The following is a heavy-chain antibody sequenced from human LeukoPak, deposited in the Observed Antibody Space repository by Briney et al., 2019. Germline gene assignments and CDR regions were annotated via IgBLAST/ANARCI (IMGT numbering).Heavy chain of an antibody. J-gene: IGHJ1*01. CDR2: IYHSGST. CDR1: GYSISSGFY. Sequence: SETLSLTCAVSGYSISSGFYWGWIRQPPGKGLEWIGSIYHSGSTYYNPSLKSRVTISVDTSKNQFSLKLSSVTAADTAVYYCARQGSRGRIVGYFQHWGQGTLVTVSS. D-gene: IGHD1-26*01. V-gene: IGHV4-38-2*01. CDR3: ARQGSRGRIVGYFQH.